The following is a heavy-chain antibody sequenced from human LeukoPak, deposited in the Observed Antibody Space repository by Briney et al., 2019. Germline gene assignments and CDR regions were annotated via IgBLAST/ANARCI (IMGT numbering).Heavy chain of an antibody. J-gene: IGHJ4*02. V-gene: IGHV4-34*01. CDR3: ARGPGITIFGVVRRADY. CDR1: GGSFSGYY. Sequence: PSETLSLTCAVYGGSFSGYYWSWIRKPPGKGLEWIGEINHSGSTNYNPSLKSRVTISVDTSKNQFSLKLGSVTAADTAVYYCARGPGITIFGVVRRADYWGQGTLVTVSS. CDR2: INHSGST. D-gene: IGHD3-3*01.